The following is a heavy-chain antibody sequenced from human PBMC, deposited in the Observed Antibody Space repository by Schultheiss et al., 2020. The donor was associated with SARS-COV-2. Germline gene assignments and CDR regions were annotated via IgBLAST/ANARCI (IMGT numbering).Heavy chain of an antibody. V-gene: IGHV1-18*04. CDR3: ARDVRTYYYDSSGY. J-gene: IGHJ4*02. CDR2: ISAYNGNT. D-gene: IGHD3-22*01. CDR1: GYTFTSYG. Sequence: ASVKVSCKASGYTFTSYGISWVRQAPGQGLEWMGWISAYNGNTNYAQKLQGRVTMTTDTSTSTAYMELRSLRSDDTAVYYCARDVRTYYYDSSGYWGQGTLVTVSS.